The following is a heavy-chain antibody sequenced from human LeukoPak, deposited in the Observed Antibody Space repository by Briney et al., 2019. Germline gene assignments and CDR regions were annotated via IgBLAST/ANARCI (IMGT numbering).Heavy chain of an antibody. CDR3: ASQMGTSLDY. CDR1: GYSISSGYY. D-gene: IGHD5-24*01. V-gene: IGHV4-38-2*01. CDR2: IYHSGST. Sequence: SETLSLTCAVSGYSISSGYYWGWIRQPPGKGLEWIGSIYHSGSTYYNSSLKSRVTISVDTSKNQFSLKLSSVTAADTAVYYCASQMGTSLDYWGQGTLVTVSS. J-gene: IGHJ4*02.